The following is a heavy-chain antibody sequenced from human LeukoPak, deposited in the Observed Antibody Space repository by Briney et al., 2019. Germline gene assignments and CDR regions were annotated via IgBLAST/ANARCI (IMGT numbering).Heavy chain of an antibody. Sequence: ASVKVSCKASGYTFTSYDINWVRQATGQGLEWMGWMNTNSGNTGYAQKFQGRVTITRNTSISTAYLELSSLRSEDTAVYYCARLNYYDSSGYYSYWFDPWGQGTLVTVSS. D-gene: IGHD3-22*01. J-gene: IGHJ5*02. CDR2: MNTNSGNT. CDR1: GYTFTSYD. CDR3: ARLNYYDSSGYYSYWFDP. V-gene: IGHV1-8*01.